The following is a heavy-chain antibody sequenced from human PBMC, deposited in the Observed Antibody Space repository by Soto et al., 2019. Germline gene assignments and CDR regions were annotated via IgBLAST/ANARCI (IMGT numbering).Heavy chain of an antibody. CDR1: GFTFSSYE. J-gene: IGHJ5*02. Sequence: GSLRLSCAASGFTFSSYEMNWVRQAPGKGLERVSYISSSGSTIYYADSVKGRFTISRDNAKNSLYLQMNSLRAEDTAVYYCARGPEYYYDSSGYYYPWGQGTLVTVSS. V-gene: IGHV3-48*03. CDR3: ARGPEYYYDSSGYYYP. CDR2: ISSSGSTI. D-gene: IGHD3-22*01.